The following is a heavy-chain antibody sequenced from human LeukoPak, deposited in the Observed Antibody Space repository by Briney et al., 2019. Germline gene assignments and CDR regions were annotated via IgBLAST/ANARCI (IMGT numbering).Heavy chain of an antibody. V-gene: IGHV5-51*01. D-gene: IGHD6-19*01. Sequence: GESLKISCKGTGYSFTSYWIGWVRQMPGKGLEWMGIIYPGDSDTRYSPSFQGQVTMSVDKSISTAYLQWSSLQASDTAMHYCARHVQYSSPQYYFDYWGQGTLVTVSS. CDR3: ARHVQYSSPQYYFDY. CDR2: IYPGDSDT. CDR1: GYSFTSYW. J-gene: IGHJ4*02.